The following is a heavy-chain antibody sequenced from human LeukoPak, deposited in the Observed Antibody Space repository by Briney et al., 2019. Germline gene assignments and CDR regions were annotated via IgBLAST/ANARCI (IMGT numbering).Heavy chain of an antibody. CDR3: TRALRSRSWSPELTLLYYYMDV. V-gene: IGHV3-49*04. D-gene: IGHD6-13*01. CDR1: GFTFGDYA. CDR2: IRSKAYGGTT. Sequence: GGSLRLSCTASGFTFGDYAMSWVRQAPGKGLEWVGFIRSKAYGGTTEYAASVKGRFTISRDDSKSIAYLQMNSLKTEDTAVYYRTRALRSRSWSPELTLLYYYMDVWGKGTTVTVSS. J-gene: IGHJ6*03.